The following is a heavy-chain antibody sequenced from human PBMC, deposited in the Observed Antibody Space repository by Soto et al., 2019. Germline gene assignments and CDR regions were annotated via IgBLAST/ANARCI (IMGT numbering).Heavy chain of an antibody. Sequence: GGSLRLSCAASGFTFSSYAMSWVRQAPGKGLEWVSAISGSGGSTYYADSVKGRFTISRDNSKKTLYLQMNSLRAEDTAVYYCAKDLGPNYGDKRVFAFDIWGQGTMVTVS. J-gene: IGHJ3*02. D-gene: IGHD4-17*01. V-gene: IGHV3-23*01. CDR1: GFTFSSYA. CDR3: AKDLGPNYGDKRVFAFDI. CDR2: ISGSGGST.